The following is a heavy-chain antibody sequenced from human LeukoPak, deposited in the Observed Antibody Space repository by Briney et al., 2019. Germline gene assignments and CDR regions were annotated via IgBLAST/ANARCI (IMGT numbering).Heavy chain of an antibody. CDR3: ARGPVGHFDS. CDR1: GDSVSSHSTT. J-gene: IGHJ4*02. Sequence: TLSLTCVISGDSVSSHSTTWNWIRQSPSRGLEWLGRTFYRAKWYSDYAISVKSRITITADTSKNQFSLQLNSVTPDDTAVYYCARGPVGHFDSWGQGALFTVSS. V-gene: IGHV6-1*01. CDR2: TFYRAKWYS.